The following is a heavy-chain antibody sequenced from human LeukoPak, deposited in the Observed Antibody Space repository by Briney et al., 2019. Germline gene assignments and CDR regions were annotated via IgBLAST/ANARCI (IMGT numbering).Heavy chain of an antibody. D-gene: IGHD2-2*01. J-gene: IGHJ6*04. CDR1: GYTFTGYY. CDR2: INPNSGGT. CDR3: ARGSRLCSSTSCYYYGMDV. V-gene: IGHV1-2*04. Sequence: ASVKVSCKASGYTFTGYYMHWVRQAPGQGLEWMAWINPNSGGTNYAQKVQGWVTMTRDKSISTAYMELSRLRSDDTAVYYCARGSRLCSSTSCYYYGMDVWGKGTTVSVSS.